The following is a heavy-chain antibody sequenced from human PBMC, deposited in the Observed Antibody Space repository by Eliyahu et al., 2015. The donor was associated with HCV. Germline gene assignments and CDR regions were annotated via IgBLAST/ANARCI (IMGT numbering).Heavy chain of an antibody. CDR1: GFXXXRNW. Sequence: EVQLVESGGGWVQPGGSLRLSCVDSGFXXXRNWMSWVRQXPGKGPEWVAXIKEDGSEKYYXDSVKGRFTISRDNAKNSLYLQMDSLRAEDTAVYYCARDVLPTVDYSNFNYYYYGMDVWGQGTTVTVS. CDR2: IKEDGSEK. J-gene: IGHJ6*02. D-gene: IGHD5-12*01. V-gene: IGHV3-7*01. CDR3: ARDVLPTVDYSNFNYYYYGMDV.